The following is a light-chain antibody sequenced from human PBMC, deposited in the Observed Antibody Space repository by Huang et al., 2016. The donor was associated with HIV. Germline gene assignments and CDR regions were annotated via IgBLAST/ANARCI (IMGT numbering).Light chain of an antibody. V-gene: IGKV3-20*01. Sequence: EIVLTQSPGTLSLSPGERATLSCRASQSVTSYLAWYQQKPGQAPRLLIYGASNRATDIPDRFSGSGSGTDFTLTISRLEPEDFAVYYCQQSGTSPAFGGGTKVEIK. J-gene: IGKJ4*01. CDR2: GAS. CDR3: QQSGTSPA. CDR1: QSVTSY.